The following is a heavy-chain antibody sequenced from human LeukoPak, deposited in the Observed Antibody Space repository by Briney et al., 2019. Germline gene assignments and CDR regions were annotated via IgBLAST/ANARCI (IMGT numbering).Heavy chain of an antibody. CDR2: IYYSGST. CDR3: AGGEVALNWFDP. Sequence: SETLSLTCTVSGGSIISYYWTWIRQPPGKGLEWIAYIYYSGSTNYNPSLKSRVTISVDKSKNQFSLKLRSVTAADTAVYYCAGGEVALNWFDPWGQGTLVTVSS. D-gene: IGHD2-15*01. J-gene: IGHJ5*02. V-gene: IGHV4-59*01. CDR1: GGSIISYY.